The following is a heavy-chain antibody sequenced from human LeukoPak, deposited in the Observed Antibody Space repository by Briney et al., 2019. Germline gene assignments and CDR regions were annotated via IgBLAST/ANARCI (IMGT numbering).Heavy chain of an antibody. V-gene: IGHV4-39*07. J-gene: IGHJ5*02. Sequence: PSETLSLTCTVSGGSISSSSYYWGWIRQPPGKGLEWIGGIYYSGSTYYNPSLKSRVTISVDTSKNQFSLKLSSVTAADTAVYYCAREMYSGSYPSNWFDPWGQGTLVTVSS. D-gene: IGHD1-26*01. CDR1: GGSISSSSYY. CDR2: IYYSGST. CDR3: AREMYSGSYPSNWFDP.